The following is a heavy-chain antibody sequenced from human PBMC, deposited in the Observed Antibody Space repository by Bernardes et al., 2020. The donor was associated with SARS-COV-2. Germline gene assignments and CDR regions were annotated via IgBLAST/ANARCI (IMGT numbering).Heavy chain of an antibody. CDR2: ISANDVRT. CDR3: AKAEGGSRRDAGYFKE. CDR1: AFALRLYV. Sequence: GGSLRLSCTTSAFALRLYVMTWVRQAPGKGLQWISGISANDVRTYYADSVKGRFTVSRDDSQNSMFLQMNSLEAADTAIYYCAKAEGGSRRDAGYFKEWGQGSLVTVST. J-gene: IGHJ1*01. D-gene: IGHD6-13*01. V-gene: IGHV3-23*01.